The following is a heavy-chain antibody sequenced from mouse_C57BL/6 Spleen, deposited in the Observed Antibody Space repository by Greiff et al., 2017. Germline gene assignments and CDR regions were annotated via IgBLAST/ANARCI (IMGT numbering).Heavy chain of an antibody. Sequence: EVKLVESGGGLVKTGGSLKLSCAASGFTFSSYAMSWVRQTPEKRLEWVATISDGGSYTYYPDNVKGRFTISRDNAKNNLYLQMSHLKSEDTAMYYCARDNDYLDYWGQGTTLTVSS. J-gene: IGHJ2*01. CDR2: ISDGGSYT. CDR3: ARDNDYLDY. D-gene: IGHD2-3*01. V-gene: IGHV5-4*01. CDR1: GFTFSSYA.